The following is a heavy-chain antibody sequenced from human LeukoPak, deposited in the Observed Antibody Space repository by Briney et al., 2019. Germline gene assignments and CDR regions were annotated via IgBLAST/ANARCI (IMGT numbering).Heavy chain of an antibody. V-gene: IGHV4-30-4*01. J-gene: IGHJ4*02. D-gene: IGHD1/OR15-1a*01. CDR3: GRESRIVGTTSVWYYFDY. CDR2: IYHTGSF. Sequence: SETLSLTCTVSGGSISSGDYYWSWIRQPPGKGLEWIGFIYHTGSFHYNTSLKSCVPISVDTSKNQFSLTLRSVTAADTAVYFCGRESRIVGTTSVWYYFDYWGQGTLVTVSS. CDR1: GGSISSGDYY.